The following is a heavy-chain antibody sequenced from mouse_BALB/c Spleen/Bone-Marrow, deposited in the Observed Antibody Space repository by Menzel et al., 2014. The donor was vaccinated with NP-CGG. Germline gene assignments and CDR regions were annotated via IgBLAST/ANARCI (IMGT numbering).Heavy chain of an antibody. CDR2: VNPHNGGT. V-gene: IGHV1-19*01. Sequence: EVQLVESGPELVKPGASVKMSCKASGHTFTDYYMDWVKLSHGESFEWIGRVNPHNGGTNYNQKFKGRATLTVDKSSSTAYMELSSLTSEDSAVYYCARSWNYYSMDYWGQGTSVTVSS. CDR3: ARSWNYYSMDY. J-gene: IGHJ4*01. CDR1: GHTFTDYY.